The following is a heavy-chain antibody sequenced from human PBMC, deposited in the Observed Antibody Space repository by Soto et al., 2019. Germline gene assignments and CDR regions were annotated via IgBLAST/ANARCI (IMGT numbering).Heavy chain of an antibody. CDR1: GGSFSGYY. D-gene: IGHD3-10*01. J-gene: IGHJ4*02. Sequence: SETLSLTCAVYGGSFSGYYWSWIRQPPGKGLEWIGEINHSGSTNYNPSLKSRVTISVDTSKNQFSLKLSSVTAADTAVYYCARGPPLLLWFGESWRFDYWGQGTLVTVSS. V-gene: IGHV4-34*01. CDR2: INHSGST. CDR3: ARGPPLLLWFGESWRFDY.